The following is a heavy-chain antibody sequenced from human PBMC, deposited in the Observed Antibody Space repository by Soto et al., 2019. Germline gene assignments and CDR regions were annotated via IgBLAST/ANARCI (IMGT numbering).Heavy chain of an antibody. CDR1: GGTFSSYA. V-gene: IGHV1-69*06. CDR2: IIPIFGTA. D-gene: IGHD2-15*01. Sequence: QVQLVQSGAEVKKPGSSVKVSCKASGGTFSSYAISWVRQAPGQGLEWMVGIIPIFGTANYAQKFQGRVTITADKSTSTAYMELSSLRSEDTAVYYCARDPGDCSGGSCYSGYYYYYGMDVWGQGTTVTVSS. CDR3: ARDPGDCSGGSCYSGYYYYYGMDV. J-gene: IGHJ6*02.